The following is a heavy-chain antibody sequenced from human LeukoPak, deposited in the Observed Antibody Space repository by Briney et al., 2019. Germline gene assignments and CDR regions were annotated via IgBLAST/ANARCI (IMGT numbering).Heavy chain of an antibody. Sequence: QSGGSLRLSCAASGFTFSSYAMSWVRQAPGKGLEWVSAISGSGGSTYYADSVRGRLTISRDNAKNTLYLQMNSLRVEDTSVYYCARDYYMGIVDQWGQGTRVTVSS. CDR1: GFTFSSYA. CDR3: ARDYYMGIVDQ. V-gene: IGHV3-23*01. D-gene: IGHD3-22*01. J-gene: IGHJ5*02. CDR2: ISGSGGST.